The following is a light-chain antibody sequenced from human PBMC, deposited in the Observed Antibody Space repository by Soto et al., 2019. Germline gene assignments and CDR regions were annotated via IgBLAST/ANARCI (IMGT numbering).Light chain of an antibody. J-gene: IGLJ3*02. CDR1: SGHNSYA. CDR3: QTWSTDIRV. V-gene: IGLV4-69*01. CDR2: LNSAGSH. Sequence: QLVLPQPPSASASLGASVKLTCTLSSGHNSYAIAWHQQQPETGPRYLMKLNSAGSHSKGYVIPDRFSGSSSGAERYLTISSLQSEDEADYYWQTWSTDIRVFGGGTKVTVL.